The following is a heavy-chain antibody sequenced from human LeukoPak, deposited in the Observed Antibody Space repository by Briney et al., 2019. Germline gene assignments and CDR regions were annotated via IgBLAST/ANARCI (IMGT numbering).Heavy chain of an antibody. CDR3: AREKDSTWDY. CDR1: GGSISSYY. CDR2: IYYSGST. V-gene: IGHV4-59*01. J-gene: IGHJ4*02. D-gene: IGHD6-13*01. Sequence: PSETLSLTCTVSGGSISSYYWSWIRQPPGKGLEWIGYIYYSGSTNYNPSLKSRVTISIDTSKNQFSLKLSSVTAADTAVYYCAREKDSTWDYWGQGTLVTVSS.